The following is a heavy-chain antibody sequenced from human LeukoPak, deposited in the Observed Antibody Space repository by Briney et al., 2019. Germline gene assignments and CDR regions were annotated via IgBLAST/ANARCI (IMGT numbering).Heavy chain of an antibody. CDR2: ISSSSSYI. D-gene: IGHD3-10*01. J-gene: IGHJ3*02. CDR3: ASSGRGGTYAFDI. CDR1: GFTFSSYS. Sequence: PGGSLRLSCAASGFTFSSYSMNWVRQAPGKGLEWVSSISSSSSYIYYADSVKGRFTISRDNAKNSLYLQMNSLRAEDTAVYYCASSGRGGTYAFDIWGQGTMVTVSS. V-gene: IGHV3-21*01.